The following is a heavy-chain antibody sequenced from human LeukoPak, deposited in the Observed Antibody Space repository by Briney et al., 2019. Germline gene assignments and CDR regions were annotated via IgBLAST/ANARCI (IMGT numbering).Heavy chain of an antibody. Sequence: GGSLRLSCAASGFTFSSYSMNWVRQAPGKGLEWVSYISSSGSTIYYADSVKGRFTISRDNAKNSLYLQMNSLRAEDTAVYYCARARWIQLWLPAFDIWGQGTMVTVSS. D-gene: IGHD5-18*01. CDR3: ARARWIQLWLPAFDI. J-gene: IGHJ3*02. CDR1: GFTFSSYS. CDR2: ISSSGSTI. V-gene: IGHV3-48*04.